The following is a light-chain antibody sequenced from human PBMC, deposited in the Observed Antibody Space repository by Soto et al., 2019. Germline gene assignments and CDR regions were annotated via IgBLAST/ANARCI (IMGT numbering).Light chain of an antibody. J-gene: IGLJ1*01. CDR2: DVS. CDR1: SSDVGGYNY. V-gene: IGLV2-14*01. CDR3: SSYTRSISLVV. Sequence: QSALTQPASVSGSPGQSITISCTGTSSDVGGYNYVSWYQQHPGKAPKLMIYDVSDRPSRVSNRYSGSTAGNTASLTISGRQAEDEADYNSSSYTRSISLVVLGTGTKLTVL.